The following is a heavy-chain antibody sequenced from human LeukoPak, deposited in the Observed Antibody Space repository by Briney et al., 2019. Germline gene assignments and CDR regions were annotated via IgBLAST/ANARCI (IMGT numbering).Heavy chain of an antibody. CDR3: ARSGRIPGLSPGYFDY. D-gene: IGHD2/OR15-2a*01. CDR2: IYYSGNT. J-gene: IGHJ4*02. CDR1: GGSISSTNYY. V-gene: IGHV4-39*01. Sequence: SETLSLTCTVSGGSISSTNYYWGWIRQPPGKGLEWIGSIYYSGNTYYNPSLKSRVTISVDTSKNQFSLKVNSVTAADAAVYYCARSGRIPGLSPGYFDYWGQGTLVTVSS.